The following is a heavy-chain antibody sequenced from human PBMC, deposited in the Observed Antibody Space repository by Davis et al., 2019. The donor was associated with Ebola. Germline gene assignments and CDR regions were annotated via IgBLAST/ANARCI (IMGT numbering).Heavy chain of an antibody. CDR3: AREWFGETD. J-gene: IGHJ4*02. Sequence: GGSLRLSCTASGFTFSIYSMDWVRQAPGKVLEWVSYISGGSETIHYADSVKGRFTISRDNAKNSLYLQMNSLRDEDTAIYYCAREWFGETDWGQGTLVTVSS. CDR2: ISGGSETI. D-gene: IGHD3-10*01. V-gene: IGHV3-48*02. CDR1: GFTFSIYS.